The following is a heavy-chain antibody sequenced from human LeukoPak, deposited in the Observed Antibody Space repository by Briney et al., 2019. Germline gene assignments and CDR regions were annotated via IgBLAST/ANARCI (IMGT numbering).Heavy chain of an antibody. CDR3: AKATQWLAFDH. J-gene: IGHJ4*02. V-gene: IGHV4-59*11. CDR1: GGSISSHF. Sequence: SETLSLTCTVSGGSISSHFWSWIRQSPGKRLEWIGNIYNSGTTNCNPSLNSRVTISVDTSRNQLSLQLTSVTAADTAVYYCAKATQWLAFDHWGRGTLVTVSS. D-gene: IGHD6-19*01. CDR2: IYNSGTT.